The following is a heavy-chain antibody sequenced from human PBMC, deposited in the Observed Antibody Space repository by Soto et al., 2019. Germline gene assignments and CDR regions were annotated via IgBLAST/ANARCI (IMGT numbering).Heavy chain of an antibody. CDR1: GFSLSTYAMG. CDR2: VYWNDDN. J-gene: IGHJ5*02. Sequence: QITLKESGPTLVKPTQTLTLSCTFSGFSLSTYAMGVAWIRQPPGKALEWLALVYWNDDNRYSPSLQSRLTITKDTSKNQVILTMLNIGLADTDTYYCVHTSGWQHTTWGQGTLVTVSS. V-gene: IGHV2-5*01. D-gene: IGHD1-1*01. CDR3: VHTSGWQHTT.